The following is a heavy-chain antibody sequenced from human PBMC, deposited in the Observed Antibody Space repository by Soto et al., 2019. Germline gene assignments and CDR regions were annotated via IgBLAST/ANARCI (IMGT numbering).Heavy chain of an antibody. V-gene: IGHV4-61*01. D-gene: IGHD6-19*01. J-gene: IGHJ4*02. CDR1: GASVSSENNY. CDR3: ARGWDANS. Sequence: QVQMQESGPGLVKPSETLSLTCTVSGASVSSENNYWSWIRQPPGKGQEWIGYIYHSGITNYNPSLKSRVTISADTSRNQFSLKVSSVTAADTAVYYCARGWDANSWGQGTLVTVSS. CDR2: IYHSGIT.